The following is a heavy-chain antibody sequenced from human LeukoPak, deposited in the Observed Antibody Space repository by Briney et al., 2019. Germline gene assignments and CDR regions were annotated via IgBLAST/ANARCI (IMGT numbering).Heavy chain of an antibody. CDR1: GGSISSSSYY. D-gene: IGHD3-9*01. CDR2: IYYSGST. Sequence: SETLSLTCTVSGGSISSSSYYWGWIRQPPGKGLEWIGSIYYSGSTYYNPSLKSRVTISVDTSKNQFSLKLSSVTAADTAVYYRARQDYDILTGSSSFDPWGQGTLVTVSS. J-gene: IGHJ5*02. V-gene: IGHV4-39*01. CDR3: ARQDYDILTGSSSFDP.